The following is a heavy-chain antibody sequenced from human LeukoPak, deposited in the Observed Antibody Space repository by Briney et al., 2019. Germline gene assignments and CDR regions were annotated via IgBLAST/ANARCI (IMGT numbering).Heavy chain of an antibody. D-gene: IGHD6-13*01. CDR3: ARSLDRDNSWYYFDY. V-gene: IGHV4-4*07. J-gene: IGHJ4*02. CDR1: GGSISGYY. CDR2: IYSSGST. Sequence: SETLSLTCTVSGGSISGYYWSWIRQPAGKGLEWIGRIYSSGSTNYNPSLKSRVTMSVDTSKNQFSLKLDSVTAADTAVYYCARSLDRDNSWYYFDYWGQGTLVTVSP.